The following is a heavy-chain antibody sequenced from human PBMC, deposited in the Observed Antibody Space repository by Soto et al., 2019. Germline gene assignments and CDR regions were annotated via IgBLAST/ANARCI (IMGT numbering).Heavy chain of an antibody. Sequence: QVQLVESGGGVVQPGRSLRLSCAASGFTFSSYGMHWVRQAPGKGLEWVAVIWYDGSNKYYADSVKGRFTISRDNSKNTLYLQMNSRRAEDTAGDYCASAGAVAGTMPFDYWGQGTLVTVSS. CDR2: IWYDGSNK. CDR1: GFTFSSYG. J-gene: IGHJ4*02. CDR3: ASAGAVAGTMPFDY. V-gene: IGHV3-33*01. D-gene: IGHD6-19*01.